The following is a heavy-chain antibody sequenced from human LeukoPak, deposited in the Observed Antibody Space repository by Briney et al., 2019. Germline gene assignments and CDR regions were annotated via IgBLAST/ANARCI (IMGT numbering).Heavy chain of an antibody. V-gene: IGHV4-30-4*01. D-gene: IGHD3-22*01. CDR2: IYYSGSA. CDR3: ARVDSSGYGAFDI. CDR1: GGSISSGDYY. J-gene: IGHJ3*02. Sequence: SETLSLTCTVSGGSISSGDYYWSWIRQPPGEGLEWIGYIYYSGSAYYNPSLKSRVTISVDTSKNQFSLKLSPVTAADTAVYYCARVDSSGYGAFDIWGQGTMVTVSS.